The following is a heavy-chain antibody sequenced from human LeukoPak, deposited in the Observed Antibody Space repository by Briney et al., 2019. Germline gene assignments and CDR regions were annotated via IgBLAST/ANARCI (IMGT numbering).Heavy chain of an antibody. CDR2: INSGGSYT. CDR1: GFTFSTYA. Sequence: PGGSLRLSCAASGFTFSTYAMNWVRQAPGKGQEWVSSINSGGSYTFHADSMKGRFTISRDNAKSSLYLQMNSLRAEDTAVYYCAKGMGDSVGYFDYWGQGTLVTVSS. J-gene: IGHJ4*02. D-gene: IGHD2-21*01. V-gene: IGHV3-21*04. CDR3: AKGMGDSVGYFDY.